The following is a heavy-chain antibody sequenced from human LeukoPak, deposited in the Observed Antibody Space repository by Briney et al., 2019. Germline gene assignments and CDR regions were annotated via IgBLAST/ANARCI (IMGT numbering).Heavy chain of an antibody. Sequence: ASVKVSCKVSGYTLTELSMHWVRQAPGKGLEWMGGFDPEDGETIYAQKFQGRVTMTEDTSTDTAYMELSSLRSEDTAVYYCATGMTTVTLSYFDYWGQGTLVTVSS. J-gene: IGHJ4*02. CDR2: FDPEDGET. V-gene: IGHV1-24*01. CDR1: GYTLTELS. D-gene: IGHD4-11*01. CDR3: ATGMTTVTLSYFDY.